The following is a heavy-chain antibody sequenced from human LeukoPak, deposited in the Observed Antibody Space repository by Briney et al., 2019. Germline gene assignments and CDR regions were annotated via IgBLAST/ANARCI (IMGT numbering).Heavy chain of an antibody. D-gene: IGHD6-19*01. CDR2: INQDGSEK. Sequence: PGGSLRLSCAASGFTFSSYWMVWVRQAPGKGLEWVANINQDGSEKNYVDSVKGRFTISRDNSKNTLYLQMNSLRAEDTAVYYCAKSLGIAVALDYWGQGTLVTVSS. V-gene: IGHV3-7*01. CDR3: AKSLGIAVALDY. CDR1: GFTFSSYW. J-gene: IGHJ4*02.